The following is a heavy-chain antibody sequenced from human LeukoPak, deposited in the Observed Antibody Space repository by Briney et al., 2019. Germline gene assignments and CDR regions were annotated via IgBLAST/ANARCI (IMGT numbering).Heavy chain of an antibody. V-gene: IGHV3-30-3*02. CDR2: ISYDGSNK. J-gene: IGHJ4*02. D-gene: IGHD1-26*01. CDR3: AKDWAAVGATGGFDY. Sequence: PGKSLRLSCAASGFTFSGYPIHWVRQAPGKGLEWVAVISYDGSNKYYADSVKGRFTISRDNSKNTLYLQMNSLRAEDTAVYYCAKDWAAVGATGGFDYWGQGTLVTVSS. CDR1: GFTFSGYP.